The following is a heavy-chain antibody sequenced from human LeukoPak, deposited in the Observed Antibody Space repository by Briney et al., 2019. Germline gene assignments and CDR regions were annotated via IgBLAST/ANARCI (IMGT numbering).Heavy chain of an antibody. CDR1: GFTFSDYA. CDR2: ISYDGRNK. CDR3: AREHIATSGNNWFDP. V-gene: IGHV3-30*04. Sequence: GGSLRLSCAASGFTFSDYAMHWVRQAPGKGLEWVAVISYDGRNKYYADSVKGRFTISRDNSKNTLFLQMNSLRAEDTAVYSCAREHIATSGNNWFDPWGRGTLVTVSS. J-gene: IGHJ5*02. D-gene: IGHD6-13*01.